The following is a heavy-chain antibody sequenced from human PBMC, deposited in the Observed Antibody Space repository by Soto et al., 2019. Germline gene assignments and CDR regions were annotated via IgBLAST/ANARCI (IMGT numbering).Heavy chain of an antibody. CDR1: GCSISRYY. Sequence: QVQLQVSGPGLVKPSESLSLPGTVSGCSISRYYWTGIQQPPGKGLEWIGYVYHSGSTSYNPSLMSRVTPSVDTSKTQVSVKLSAKTTAAMGVYYCARAIRAYATGYDYVAVWGKVAGVTVSS. CDR2: VYHSGST. D-gene: IGHD2-8*01. CDR3: ARAIRAYATGYDYVAV. V-gene: IGHV4-59*01. J-gene: IGHJ6*03.